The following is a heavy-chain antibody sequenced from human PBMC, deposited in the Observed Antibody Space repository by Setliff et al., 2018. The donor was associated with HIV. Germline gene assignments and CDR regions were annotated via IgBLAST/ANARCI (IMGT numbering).Heavy chain of an antibody. CDR2: IFHSAAT. CDR1: GYSISSGYY. D-gene: IGHD5-12*01. Sequence: PSETLSLTCAVSGYSISSGYYWGWIRQPPGKGLEWIGGIFHSAATNYNPSLKSRVTISIDTSKNQFSLKLTSVTAADTAVYYCARRGAYGYDYFDYWGPGILVTVSS. CDR3: ARRGAYGYDYFDY. J-gene: IGHJ4*02. V-gene: IGHV4-38-2*01.